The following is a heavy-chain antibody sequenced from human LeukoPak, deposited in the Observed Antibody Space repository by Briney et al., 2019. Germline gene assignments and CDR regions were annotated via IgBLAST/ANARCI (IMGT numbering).Heavy chain of an antibody. CDR3: ARVPPTSRYDYYYYYYMDV. CDR1: GGTFSSYA. D-gene: IGHD6-13*01. J-gene: IGHJ6*03. V-gene: IGHV1-69*05. CDR2: IIPIFGTA. Sequence: SVKVSCKASGGTFSSYAISWVRQAPGQGLEWMGGIIPIFGTANYAQKFQGRVTITTDESTSTAYMELSSLRSEDTAVYYCARVPPTSRYDYYYYYYMDVWGKGTTVTVSS.